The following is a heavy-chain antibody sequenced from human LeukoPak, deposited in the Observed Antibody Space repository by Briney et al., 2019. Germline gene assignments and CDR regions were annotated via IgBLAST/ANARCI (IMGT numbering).Heavy chain of an antibody. CDR1: GGSMSNYF. J-gene: IGHJ5*02. CDR2: VHDSGST. CDR3: ARESIAAAGTLVYNWFDP. V-gene: IGHV4-59*01. Sequence: SETLSLTCTVSGGSMSNYFWSWIRQPPGKGLEWIGYVHDSGSTNYNPSLKSRVIISVDTSKNQFSLKLSSVTAADTAVYYCARESIAAAGTLVYNWFDPWGQGTLVTVSS. D-gene: IGHD6-13*01.